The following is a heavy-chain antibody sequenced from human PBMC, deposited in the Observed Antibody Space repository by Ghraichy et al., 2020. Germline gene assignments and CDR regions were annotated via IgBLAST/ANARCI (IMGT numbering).Heavy chain of an antibody. CDR1: GFTFSRYW. Sequence: GGSLRLSCEGSGFTFSRYWIHWVRQAPGKGLTWVARIKSDGSSVDYLESVKGRFTISRENAMKRVFLQMNRLRLEDTALYYCVRDGYDDFFDGWNWFDSWGQGSLVTVSS. V-gene: IGHV3-74*01. J-gene: IGHJ5*01. CDR2: IKSDGSSV. D-gene: IGHD3-3*01. CDR3: VRDGYDDFFDGWNWFDS.